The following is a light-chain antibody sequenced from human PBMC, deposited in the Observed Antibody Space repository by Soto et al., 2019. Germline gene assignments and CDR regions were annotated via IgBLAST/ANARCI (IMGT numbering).Light chain of an antibody. CDR2: GNS. Sequence: QSVLTQPPSVSGAPGQRVTISCTGSSSNIGAGYDVHWYQQLPGTAPKLLIYGNSNRPSGVPDRFSGSKSGTSASLAITGLRAEDEADYYCQSYDSSQRRVFGGGTKLTVL. CDR3: QSYDSSQRRV. J-gene: IGLJ2*01. V-gene: IGLV1-40*01. CDR1: SSNIGAGYD.